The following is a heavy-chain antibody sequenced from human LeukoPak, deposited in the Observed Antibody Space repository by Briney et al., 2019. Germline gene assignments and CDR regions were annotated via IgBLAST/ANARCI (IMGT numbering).Heavy chain of an antibody. CDR3: ARDFGYCSSTSCRYSYYYGMDV. Sequence: ASVKVSYKASGYTFTSSGISWVRQAPGQGLEWMGWISAYNGNTNYAQKLQGRVTMTTDTSTSTAYMELRSLRSDDTAVYYCARDFGYCSSTSCRYSYYYGMDVWGQGTTVTVSS. CDR1: GYTFTSSG. J-gene: IGHJ6*02. D-gene: IGHD2-2*03. CDR2: ISAYNGNT. V-gene: IGHV1-18*01.